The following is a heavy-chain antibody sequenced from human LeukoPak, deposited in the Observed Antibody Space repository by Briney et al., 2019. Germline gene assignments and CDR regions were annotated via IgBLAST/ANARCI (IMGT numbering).Heavy chain of an antibody. CDR3: AKRGDGGHKSLEY. V-gene: IGHV3-30*18. J-gene: IGHJ4*02. Sequence: PGTSLRLPCVASGFTFSNYGMHWVRQAPGKGLEWVATITYDGSCEYYADSVKDRFTVSRDNSKNTLYLQMSSLKTEDTAVYYCAKRGDGGHKSLEYWGQGTLVIVSS. D-gene: IGHD3-16*01. CDR2: ITYDGSCE. CDR1: GFTFSNYG.